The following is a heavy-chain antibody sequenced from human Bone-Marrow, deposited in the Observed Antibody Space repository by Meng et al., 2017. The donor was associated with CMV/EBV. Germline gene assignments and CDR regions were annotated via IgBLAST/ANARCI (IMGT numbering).Heavy chain of an antibody. D-gene: IGHD2-2*01. CDR2: INPNSGGT. Sequence: ASVKVSCKASGYTFTSYYMHWVRQAPGQGLEWMGWINPNSGGTNYAQKFQGRVTMTRDTSISTAYMELSRLRSDDTAVYYCARYCSSTSCYVWFDPWGQGTLVTVPQ. V-gene: IGHV1-2*02. CDR3: ARYCSSTSCYVWFDP. J-gene: IGHJ5*02. CDR1: GYTFTSYY.